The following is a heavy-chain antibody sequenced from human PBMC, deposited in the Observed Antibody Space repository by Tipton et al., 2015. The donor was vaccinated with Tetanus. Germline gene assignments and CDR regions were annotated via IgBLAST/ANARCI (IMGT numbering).Heavy chain of an antibody. CDR1: GASITTYH. J-gene: IGHJ4*02. CDR2: ISYSGST. D-gene: IGHD3-9*01. V-gene: IGHV4-59*08. Sequence: TLSLTCTVSGASITTYHWSWIRQPPGKGLEWIGYISYSGSTNSNPSLKSRVTISVDASKNQFSLELTSVTAADTAVYYCARHAGAGATIWGTDYWGQGTLVTVSS. CDR3: ARHAGAGATIWGTDY.